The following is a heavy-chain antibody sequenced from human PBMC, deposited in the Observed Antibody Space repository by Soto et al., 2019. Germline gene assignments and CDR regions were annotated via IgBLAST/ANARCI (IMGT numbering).Heavy chain of an antibody. CDR2: ISYDGSNK. CDR1: GFTFSSYA. J-gene: IGHJ4*02. V-gene: IGHV3-30-3*01. CDR3: AQHPSGWYEG. D-gene: IGHD6-19*01. Sequence: QVQLVESGGGVVQPGRSLRLSCAASGFTFSSYAMHWVRQAPGKGLEWVAVISYDGSNKYYADSVKGRFTISRDNSKNTLYLQMNSLRAEDTAVYYCAQHPSGWYEGWGQGTLVTVSS.